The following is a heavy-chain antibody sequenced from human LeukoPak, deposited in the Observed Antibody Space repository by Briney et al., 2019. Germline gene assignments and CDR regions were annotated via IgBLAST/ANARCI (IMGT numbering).Heavy chain of an antibody. J-gene: IGHJ4*02. Sequence: GGSLRLSCAASGFTVSSNYMSWVRQAPGKGLEWVSVIYSDDTTYYADSVKGRFSISRDNSKNTLYLQMNSLRAEDTAVYFCARDIGGWQQWLAFDYWGQGTLVTVSS. CDR2: IYSDDTT. CDR3: ARDIGGWQQWLAFDY. D-gene: IGHD6-19*01. V-gene: IGHV3-66*01. CDR1: GFTVSSNY.